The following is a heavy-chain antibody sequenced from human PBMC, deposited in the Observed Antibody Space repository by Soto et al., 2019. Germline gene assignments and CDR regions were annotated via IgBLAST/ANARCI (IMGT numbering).Heavy chain of an antibody. D-gene: IGHD2-15*01. CDR1: GYTFTSYD. CDR2: MNPYNGNT. J-gene: IGHJ3*01. Sequence: QVRLVQSGAEVKKPGASVKVSCKTSGYTFTSYDISWLRQATGQGPEWMGWMNPYNGNTGYAQKFQGRVTLTRNTSISTVYMELTGLRSEDTAVYYCARGLCSGGTCYGLTVDFWGQGTMVTVSS. CDR3: ARGLCSGGTCYGLTVDF. V-gene: IGHV1-8*01.